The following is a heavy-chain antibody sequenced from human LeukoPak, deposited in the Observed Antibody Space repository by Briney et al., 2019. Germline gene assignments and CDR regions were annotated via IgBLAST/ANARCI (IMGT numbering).Heavy chain of an antibody. V-gene: IGHV4-4*02. CDR1: GGSISNTNW. Sequence: SETLPLTCGVSGGSISNTNWWTWVRQPPGKGLEWIGEVNLQGSTNYNPSLKSRVAISVDKSENHISLKLTSVTAADTAVYYCARGGGPYRPLDYSGQGTLVTVAS. CDR2: VNLQGST. J-gene: IGHJ4*02. CDR3: ARGGGPYRPLDY.